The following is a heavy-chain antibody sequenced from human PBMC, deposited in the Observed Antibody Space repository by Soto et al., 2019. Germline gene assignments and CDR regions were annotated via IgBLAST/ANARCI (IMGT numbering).Heavy chain of an antibody. D-gene: IGHD5-12*01. V-gene: IGHV3-30*18. CDR3: AKDIHPGRDTYHYGADY. CDR2: ISYDGSRK. J-gene: IGHJ4*02. CDR1: GFIFSNYG. Sequence: QVQLVESGGGVDQPGTSLTLSCSASGFIFSNYGMHWVRQAPGKGLEWVSIISYDGSRKHYIDSVKGRFTISRDNSKNTLDLQMNSLRAEDTAVYYCAKDIHPGRDTYHYGADYWGQGTLVAVSS.